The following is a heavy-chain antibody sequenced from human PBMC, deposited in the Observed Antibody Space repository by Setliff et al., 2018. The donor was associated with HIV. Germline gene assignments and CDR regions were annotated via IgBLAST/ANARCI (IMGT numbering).Heavy chain of an antibody. CDR3: VNGLFLLDI. J-gene: IGHJ3*02. CDR1: GFAFSSFA. Sequence: VGSLSLSCAASGFAFSSFAMTWVRQGPGKGPEWVSTIAYIGTYYADSVRGRFTISRDNTKNTLHLQMHSLRAEDTAIYYCVNGLFLLDIWGQGAMVTVSS. CDR2: IAYIGT. V-gene: IGHV3-23*01.